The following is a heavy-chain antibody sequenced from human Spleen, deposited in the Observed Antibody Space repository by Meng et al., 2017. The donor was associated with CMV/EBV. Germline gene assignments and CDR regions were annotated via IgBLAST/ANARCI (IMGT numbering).Heavy chain of an antibody. CDR1: GYSFTSYG. J-gene: IGHJ6*02. D-gene: IGHD3-3*01. V-gene: IGHV1-18*01. CDR2: ISTYNGKT. CDR3: ARAFGGGDYGMDV. Sequence: ASVKVSCKASGYSFTSYGVSWVRQAPGQGLEWMGWISTYNGKTNYAQKFQDRVTMTTETSTSTAYMELSRLRSDDTAVYYCARAFGGGDYGMDVWGQGTTVTVSS.